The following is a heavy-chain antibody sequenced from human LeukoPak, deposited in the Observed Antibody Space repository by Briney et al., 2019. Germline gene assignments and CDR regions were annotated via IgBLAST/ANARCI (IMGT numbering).Heavy chain of an antibody. D-gene: IGHD1-14*01. CDR2: ISLGRGNTI. CDR3: AKNITGPGLFFDF. CDR1: GFTFSDYY. V-gene: IGHV3-11*01. J-gene: IGHJ4*02. Sequence: GGSLRLSCAASGFTFSDYYMGWIRQAPGKGLEWVSFISLGRGNTIYYADSVKGRFTISRDNAKNSLYLQMNSLRAEDTAVYYWAKNITGPGLFFDFWGQGTLVTVFS.